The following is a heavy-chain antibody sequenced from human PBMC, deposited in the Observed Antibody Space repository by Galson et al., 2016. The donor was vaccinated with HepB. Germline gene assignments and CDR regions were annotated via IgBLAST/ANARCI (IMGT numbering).Heavy chain of an antibody. CDR3: AKEGPHDSGWNPYQYFGMHV. Sequence: SLRLSCAASGFTFSNYGMHWVRQAPGKGLEWVAKISYDGSNKYYGYSVKGRFTISRDYSKNTLYLQMNRLRADDTAVYYCAKEGPHDSGWNPYQYFGMHVWGQGTTVTVSS. CDR1: GFTFSNYG. CDR2: ISYDGSNK. J-gene: IGHJ6*02. V-gene: IGHV3-30*18. D-gene: IGHD6-19*01.